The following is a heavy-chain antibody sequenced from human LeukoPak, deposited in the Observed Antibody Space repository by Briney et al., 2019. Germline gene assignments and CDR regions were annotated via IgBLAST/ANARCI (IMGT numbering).Heavy chain of an antibody. J-gene: IGHJ6*04. V-gene: IGHV3-48*01. CDR2: ISSSSSTL. D-gene: IGHD3-10*02. CDR3: AELGITMIGGV. CDR1: GFAFSSYS. Sequence: PGGSLRLSCAASGFAFSSYSMNWVRQAPGKGLEWVSYISSSSSTLYYGDSVKGRFTISRDNAKNSLYLQMNSLRAEDTAVYYCAELGITMIGGVWGKGTTVTISS.